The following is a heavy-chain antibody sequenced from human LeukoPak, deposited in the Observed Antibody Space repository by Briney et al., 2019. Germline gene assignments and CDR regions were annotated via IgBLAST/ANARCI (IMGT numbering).Heavy chain of an antibody. Sequence: ASVKVSCKASGYTFTGYGISWVRQAPGQGLEWMGWISAYNGNTNYAQKLQGRVTMTTDTSTSTAYMELRSLRSDDTAVYYCARDNYYPKYTWFDPWGQGTLVTVSS. V-gene: IGHV1-18*01. CDR3: ARDNYYPKYTWFDP. D-gene: IGHD4-11*01. CDR1: GYTFTGYG. J-gene: IGHJ5*02. CDR2: ISAYNGNT.